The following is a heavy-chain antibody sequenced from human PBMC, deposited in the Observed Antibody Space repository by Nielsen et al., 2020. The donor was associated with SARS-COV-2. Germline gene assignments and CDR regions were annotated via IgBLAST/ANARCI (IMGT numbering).Heavy chain of an antibody. J-gene: IGHJ5*02. CDR2: IWYDGSNK. V-gene: IGHV3-33*08. CDR3: ARESLQLSA. CDR1: GFTFSSYG. Sequence: GESLKISCAASGFTFSSYGMHWVRQAPGKGLEWVAVIWYDGSNKYYADSVKGRFTISRDNSKNTLYLQMNSLRAEDTAVYYCARESLQLSAWGQGTLVTVSS. D-gene: IGHD5-18*01.